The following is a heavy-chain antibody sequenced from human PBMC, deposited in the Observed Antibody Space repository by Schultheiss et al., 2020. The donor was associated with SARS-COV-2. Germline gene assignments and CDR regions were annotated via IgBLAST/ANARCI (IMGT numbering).Heavy chain of an antibody. J-gene: IGHJ6*02. CDR3: ARDTIDPPKGDGMDV. D-gene: IGHD3-9*01. CDR2: INHAEST. V-gene: IGHV4-34*01. Sequence: SQTLSLTCAVYGGSFDGYNWNWIRQSPGKGLEWIGEINHAESTYYNPSLKSRVTISVDRSKNQFSLKLSSVTAADTAVYYCARDTIDPPKGDGMDVWGQGTTVTVSS. CDR1: GGSFDGYN.